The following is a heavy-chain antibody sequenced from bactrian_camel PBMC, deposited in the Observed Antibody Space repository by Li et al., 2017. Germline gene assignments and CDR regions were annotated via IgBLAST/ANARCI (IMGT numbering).Heavy chain of an antibody. D-gene: IGHD2*01. V-gene: IGHV3S53*01. CDR1: GERYATDC. Sequence: QLVESGGGSVQSGGSLRLSCTASGERYATDCMGWFRQAPGKEREKVATLLGSDLADYTDSVKGRFTISRDNAKNILFLQMNNLNPEYSAMYYCAAALRRRGGYCHDWLVDFGQWGQGTQVTVS. CDR3: AAALRRRGGYCHDWLVDFGQ. CDR2: LLGSDLA. J-gene: IGHJ6*01.